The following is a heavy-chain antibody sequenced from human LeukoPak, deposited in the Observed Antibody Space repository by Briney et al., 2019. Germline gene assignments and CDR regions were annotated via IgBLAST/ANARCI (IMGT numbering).Heavy chain of an antibody. J-gene: IGHJ4*02. V-gene: IGHV3-15*01. CDR1: GFTFSNAW. Sequence: PGGSLRLSCAASGFTFSNAWMSWVHQAPGKGLEWVGRIKSKTDGGTTDYAAPVKGRFTISRDDSKNTLYLQMNSLKTEDTAVYYCTTGREGIDYFDYWGQGTLVTVSS. CDR3: TTGREGIDYFDY. CDR2: IKSKTDGGTT.